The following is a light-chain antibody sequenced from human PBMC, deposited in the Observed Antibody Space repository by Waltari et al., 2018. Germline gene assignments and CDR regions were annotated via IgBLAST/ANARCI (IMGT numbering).Light chain of an antibody. J-gene: IGKJ3*01. CDR3: HQYVSSPTT. CDR1: QRLARSY. CDR2: GSS. Sequence: EVVLTQSPGTLSLSPGERATLACRASQRLARSYLAWYQHKPGQAPRLLVFGSSTRATGIPDRCSGTGSGKDFTLTISRLEPEDSGVYYCHQYVSSPTTFGPGTKVDIK. V-gene: IGKV3-20*01.